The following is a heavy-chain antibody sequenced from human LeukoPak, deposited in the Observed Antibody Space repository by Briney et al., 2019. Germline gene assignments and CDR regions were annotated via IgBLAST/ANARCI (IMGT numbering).Heavy chain of an antibody. CDR1: GGSINSHIFY. J-gene: IGHJ6*02. Sequence: SETLSLTCTVSGGSINSHIFYWNWIRQRPGQGLEWIGYIYHTGDTFYNPSLKSRVMISLDTSENQFSLKMSSVTAADTAVYYCARGHPWYYYDSSGYVLDYYYYGMDVWGQGTTVTVSS. V-gene: IGHV4-31*03. CDR3: ARGHPWYYYDSSGYVLDYYYYGMDV. CDR2: IYHTGDT. D-gene: IGHD3-22*01.